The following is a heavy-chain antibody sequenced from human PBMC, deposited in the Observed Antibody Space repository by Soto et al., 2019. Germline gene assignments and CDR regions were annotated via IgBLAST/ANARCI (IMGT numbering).Heavy chain of an antibody. Sequence: QVQLVESGGGVVQPGKSLRLSCAASGFTTPSGFTFSYYAMHWVRQAPGKGLEWVAVISYDGTNKNYADSVKGRFTISRDHSQNTVSLEMNSLGVDDTAVYYCARGTAGELLDYWGQRTLVTVSS. CDR2: ISYDGTNK. CDR1: GFTTPSGFTFSYYA. J-gene: IGHJ4*02. CDR3: ARGTAGELLDY. D-gene: IGHD3-10*01. V-gene: IGHV3-30-3*01.